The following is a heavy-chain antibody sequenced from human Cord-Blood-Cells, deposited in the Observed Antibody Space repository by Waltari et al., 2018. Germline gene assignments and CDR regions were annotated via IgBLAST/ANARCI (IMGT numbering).Heavy chain of an antibody. D-gene: IGHD3-10*01. CDR1: GGSISSSSYY. V-gene: IGHV4-39*01. J-gene: IGHJ4*02. CDR2: IYYSGST. Sequence: QLQLQESGPGLVKPSETLSLTCTVSGGSISSSSYYWGWIRQPPGKGLGWIGSIYYSGSTYSHPSLKSRVPISVDTSRNQFSLKLGSVTAADTAVYYCASQGPESGYWGQGTLVTVSS. CDR3: ASQGPESGY.